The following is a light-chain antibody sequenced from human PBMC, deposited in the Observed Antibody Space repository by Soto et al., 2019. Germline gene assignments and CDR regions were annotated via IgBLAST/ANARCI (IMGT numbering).Light chain of an antibody. CDR2: DAS. V-gene: IGKV3-11*01. Sequence: EIVLTQSPATLSLSPGDRATLSCRASQSVGSYLGWYQQRPGQAPTLLIYDASNRATGIPARFSGSGSGTDFTLTISSLEPEDVAVYYCQQRSDWPSTFGGGTKVEIK. CDR1: QSVGSY. J-gene: IGKJ4*01. CDR3: QQRSDWPST.